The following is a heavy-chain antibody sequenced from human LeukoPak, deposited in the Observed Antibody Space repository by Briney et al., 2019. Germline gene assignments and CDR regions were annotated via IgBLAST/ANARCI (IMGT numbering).Heavy chain of an antibody. CDR1: GFTYGNYW. D-gene: IGHD2-2*03. Sequence: GGSLRLSCAASGFTYGNYWMHWVRQAPGKGLLWVSRISDDGSSANYADSVQGRFTISRDNAKNTVYLQMHSLRAEDTAVYYCVSGYCSSTTCYRGAYWGQGTLVTVSS. V-gene: IGHV3-74*01. CDR2: ISDDGSSA. J-gene: IGHJ4*02. CDR3: VSGYCSSTTCYRGAY.